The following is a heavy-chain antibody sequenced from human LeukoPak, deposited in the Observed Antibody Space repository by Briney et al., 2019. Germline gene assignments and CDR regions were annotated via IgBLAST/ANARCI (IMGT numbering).Heavy chain of an antibody. CDR2: IGASGGST. J-gene: IGHJ4*02. CDR1: GFTFSSYA. V-gene: IGHV3-23*01. Sequence: GGSLRLSCAASGFTFSSYAMTWVRQAPGKGLEWVSVIGASGGSTYYADSVKGRFTISRDNSKNTLYLQMNSLRVEDTAVYYCAKGPTGSCYSSCAYWGQGTLVTVSS. CDR3: AKGPTGSCYSSCAY. D-gene: IGHD2-15*01.